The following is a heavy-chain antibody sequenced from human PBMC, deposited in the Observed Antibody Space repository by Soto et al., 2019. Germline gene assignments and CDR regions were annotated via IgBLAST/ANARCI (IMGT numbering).Heavy chain of an antibody. V-gene: IGHV4-59*08. Sequence: SETLSLTSTVSGGSIRSDHWSWIRQPPGKGLEWIGFLDYSGSPNYSPSLKSRVTISMDTSKNQVSLTLNSVTAADTAVYFCATYFRGEGGRGYWGQGTQVTVS. D-gene: IGHD3-16*01. J-gene: IGHJ4*01. CDR1: GGSIRSDH. CDR3: ATYFRGEGGRGY. CDR2: LDYSGSP.